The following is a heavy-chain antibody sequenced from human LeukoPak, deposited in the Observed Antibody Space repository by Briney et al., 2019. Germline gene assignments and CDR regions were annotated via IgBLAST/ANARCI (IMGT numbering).Heavy chain of an antibody. D-gene: IGHD2-2*01. V-gene: IGHV3-21*01. CDR3: ARTNLELGYCSSTSCPRIANGFYP. CDR2: ISSSSSYI. CDR1: GFTFSSYS. Sequence: GGTLRLSCAASGFTFSSYSMNWVRQAPGKGLEWVSSISSSSSYIYYADSVKGRFTISRDNAKNSLYLQMNSLRAEDTAVYYCARTNLELGYCSSTSCPRIANGFYPWGQGTLVTVSS. J-gene: IGHJ5*02.